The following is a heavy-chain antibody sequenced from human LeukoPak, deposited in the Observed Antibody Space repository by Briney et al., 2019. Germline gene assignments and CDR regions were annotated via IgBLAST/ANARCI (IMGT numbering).Heavy chain of an antibody. CDR3: ARGARYDILTGYYRSFDY. CDR2: IGPSDSYS. V-gene: IGHV5-10-1*01. CDR1: GYSFPSSW. Sequence: GESLNISCQGSGYSFPSSWMSWVRQMRGKGLDLMGRIGPSDSYSSYSPSFQLYDTVSPSTTISTAYLQWSSLKASDTAMYYCARGARYDILTGYYRSFDYWGQGTLVTVSS. D-gene: IGHD3-9*01. J-gene: IGHJ4*02.